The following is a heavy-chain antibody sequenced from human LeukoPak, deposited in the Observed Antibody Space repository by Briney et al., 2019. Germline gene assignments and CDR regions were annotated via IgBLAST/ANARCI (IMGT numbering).Heavy chain of an antibody. J-gene: IGHJ4*02. CDR3: IGSGGWPGY. Sequence: GGSLRLSCAASGFTFSSYWMHWVRQAPGKGLVWVSRIASDGSTVYADSVKGRFTISRDNAKATVYLQMNSLRVEDTAVYYCIGSGGWPGYWGQGTLVTVSS. CDR1: GFTFSSYW. V-gene: IGHV3-74*01. D-gene: IGHD1-26*01. CDR2: IASDGST.